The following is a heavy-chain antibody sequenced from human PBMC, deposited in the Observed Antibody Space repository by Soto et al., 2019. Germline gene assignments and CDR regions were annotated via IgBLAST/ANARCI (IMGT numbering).Heavy chain of an antibody. CDR2: IHYRGKI. V-gene: IGHV4-39*01. Sequence: QLQLQESGPGLVKPSETLSLTCTISGGSVSSNDYFWGWIRQPPGKGLEWLGTIHYRGKISYSPSLQSRVTISVSTSENQVSLMLSSVTAADTALYYWARHGNWKYGEDSFDIWGQGTMVAVSS. J-gene: IGHJ3*02. D-gene: IGHD1-20*01. CDR1: GGSVSSNDYF. CDR3: ARHGNWKYGEDSFDI.